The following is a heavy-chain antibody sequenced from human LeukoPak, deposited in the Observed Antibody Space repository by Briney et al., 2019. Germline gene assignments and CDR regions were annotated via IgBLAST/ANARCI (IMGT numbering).Heavy chain of an antibody. CDR2: IYYSGST. CDR3: ARVTWELLFDY. D-gene: IGHD1-26*01. J-gene: IGHJ4*02. Sequence: PSETLSLTCTVSGGSISSSSYYWGWIRQPPGKGLEWIGSIYYSGSTYYNPSLKSRVTISVDTSKNQFSLKLSSVTAADTAVYYCARVTWELLFDYWGQGTLVTVSS. CDR1: GGSISSSSYY. V-gene: IGHV4-39*07.